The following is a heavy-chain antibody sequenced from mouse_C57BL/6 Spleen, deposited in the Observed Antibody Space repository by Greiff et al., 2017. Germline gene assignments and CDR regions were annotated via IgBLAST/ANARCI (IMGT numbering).Heavy chain of an antibody. CDR1: GYTFTSYW. J-gene: IGHJ2*01. D-gene: IGHD1-1*01. V-gene: IGHV1-52*01. Sequence: QVQLQQPGAELVRPGSSVKLSCKASGYTFTSYWMHWVKQRPIQGLEWIGNIDPSDSETHYNQKFKDKATLTVDKSSSTAYMQLSSLTSEDSAVYYCARSGDYGSSYDYFDDWGQGTTLTVAS. CDR3: ARSGDYGSSYDYFDD. CDR2: IDPSDSET.